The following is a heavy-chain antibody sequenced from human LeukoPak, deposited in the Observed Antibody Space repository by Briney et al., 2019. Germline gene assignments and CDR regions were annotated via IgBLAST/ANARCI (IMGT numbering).Heavy chain of an antibody. CDR3: AKDNGPKVVVTRPDY. CDR1: GFTFSSYS. CDR2: ISSSSSYI. Sequence: GGSLRLSCAASGFTFSSYSMNWVRQAPGKGLEWVSSISSSSSYIYYADSVKGRFTISRDNAKNSLYLQMNSLRAEDTAVYYCAKDNGPKVVVTRPDYWGQGTLVTVSS. J-gene: IGHJ4*02. V-gene: IGHV3-21*01. D-gene: IGHD3-22*01.